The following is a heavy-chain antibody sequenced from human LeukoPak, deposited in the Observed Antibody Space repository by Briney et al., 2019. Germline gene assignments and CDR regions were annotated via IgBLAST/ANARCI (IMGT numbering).Heavy chain of an antibody. Sequence: SETLSLTCTASGGSISSYYWSWIRQPPGKGLGWFGYIYYSGSTNYNPSLKSRVTISVDTSKNQFSLKLSSVTAADTAVYYCARASRIAVAGTFDYWGQGTLVTVSS. CDR3: ARASRIAVAGTFDY. CDR1: GGSISSYY. V-gene: IGHV4-59*13. J-gene: IGHJ4*02. D-gene: IGHD6-19*01. CDR2: IYYSGST.